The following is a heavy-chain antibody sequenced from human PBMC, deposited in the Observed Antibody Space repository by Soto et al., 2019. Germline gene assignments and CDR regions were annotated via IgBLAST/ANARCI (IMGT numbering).Heavy chain of an antibody. CDR1: GYSFTSYW. V-gene: IGHV5-51*01. J-gene: IGHJ4*02. D-gene: IGHD3-22*01. CDR2: IYPGDSDT. Sequence: GESLKISCKGSGYSFTSYWIGWVRQMPGKGLEWMGIIYPGDSDTRYSPSFQGQVTISADKSISTAYLQWSSLKASDTAMYYCARPYYDSSGYYLGRGYYFDYGVQGTLVNFS. CDR3: ARPYYDSSGYYLGRGYYFDY.